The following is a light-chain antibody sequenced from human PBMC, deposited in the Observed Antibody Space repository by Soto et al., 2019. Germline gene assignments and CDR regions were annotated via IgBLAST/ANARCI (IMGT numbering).Light chain of an antibody. J-gene: IGKJ2*01. Sequence: EIVMTQSPATLSVSPGERVTLSCRASQSVSSDLARYQYKPGQAPRLLIYGASTRATGTPARFSGSGSGTEFSLSISSLQSEDFAVYYCLQYNDWPPKQYTFGQGTKLEIK. CDR3: LQYNDWPPKQYT. CDR1: QSVSSD. CDR2: GAS. V-gene: IGKV3-15*01.